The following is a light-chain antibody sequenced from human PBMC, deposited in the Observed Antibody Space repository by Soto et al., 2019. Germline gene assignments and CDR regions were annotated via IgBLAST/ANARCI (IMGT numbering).Light chain of an antibody. V-gene: IGLV2-14*01. CDR3: ISKTTTTTLYV. CDR2: DVS. Sequence: QSVLTQPASVSGSPGQSIIISCTGTSSDVGGYNYVSWYQQHPGKAPKLMIYDVSYRPSGISYRFSGSKSGNTASLTISGLLAEDEADYYCISKTTTTTLYVFGTGTKVTVL. CDR1: SSDVGGYNY. J-gene: IGLJ1*01.